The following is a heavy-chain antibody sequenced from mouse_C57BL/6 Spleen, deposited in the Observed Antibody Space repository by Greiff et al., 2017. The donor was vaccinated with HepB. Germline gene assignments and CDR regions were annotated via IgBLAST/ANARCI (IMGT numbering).Heavy chain of an antibody. J-gene: IGHJ4*01. D-gene: IGHD1-1*01. Sequence: VQLQESGPELVKPGASVKISCKASGYAFSSSWMNWVKQRPGKGLEWIGRIYPGDGDTNYNGKFKGKATLTADKSSSTAYMQLSSLTSEDSAVYFCARCDYYGSSYEGAMDYWGQGTSVTVSS. CDR2: IYPGDGDT. CDR3: ARCDYYGSSYEGAMDY. V-gene: IGHV1-82*01. CDR1: GYAFSSSW.